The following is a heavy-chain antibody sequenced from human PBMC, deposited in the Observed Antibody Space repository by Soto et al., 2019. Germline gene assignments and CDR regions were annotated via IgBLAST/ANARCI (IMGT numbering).Heavy chain of an antibody. J-gene: IGHJ6*02. CDR3: GAVGCSGGSCYSFYYGMDA. CDR1: GGTFSSYA. CDR2: IIPIFGTA. D-gene: IGHD2-15*01. Sequence: QVQLVQSGAEVKKPGSSVKVSCKASGGTFSSYAISWVRQAPGQGLEWMGGIIPIFGTANYAQKFQGRVTITADESTRTAYMELSSLRSEDTAVYYCGAVGCSGGSCYSFYYGMDAWGQGTTVTVSS. V-gene: IGHV1-69*12.